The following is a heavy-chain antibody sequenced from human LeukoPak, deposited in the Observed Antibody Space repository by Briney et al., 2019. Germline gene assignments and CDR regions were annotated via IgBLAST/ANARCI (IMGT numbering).Heavy chain of an antibody. V-gene: IGHV7-4-1*02. Sequence: ASVKVSCKASGYTFTSYAINWVRQAPGQGLEWMGWMNTNTGNPTYAQGFTGRFVFSLDTSVSTAYLQISSLKDEDTAIYYCARDRGLTAYCGGDCFEAEYWGQGTLVTVSS. J-gene: IGHJ4*02. CDR2: MNTNTGNP. D-gene: IGHD2-21*02. CDR1: GYTFTSYA. CDR3: ARDRGLTAYCGGDCFEAEY.